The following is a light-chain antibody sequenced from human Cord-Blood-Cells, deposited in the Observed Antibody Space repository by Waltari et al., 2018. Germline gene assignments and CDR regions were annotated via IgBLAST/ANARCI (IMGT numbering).Light chain of an antibody. V-gene: IGKV3-11*01. CDR3: QQRSNWLT. CDR1: QSVSSY. CDR2: DAS. Sequence: EIVLTQSPATLSLSPGERATLSCRASQSVSSYLAWYQQKPGQAPRLLIYDASNRATGIPARFSGSGAGTDFTLTISSLGPEEFAVYYCQQRSNWLTFGGGTKVEIK. J-gene: IGKJ4*01.